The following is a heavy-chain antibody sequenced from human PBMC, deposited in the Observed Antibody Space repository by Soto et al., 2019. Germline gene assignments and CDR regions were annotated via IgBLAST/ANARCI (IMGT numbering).Heavy chain of an antibody. CDR2: IIHTGST. V-gene: IGHV4-34*12. Sequence: SKTLSLTCAVYGGSFSGYYWSWIRQPPGKGLEWIGEIIHTGSTNYNPSLKSRVTISIDTSKKQFSLKLSSVTAADTAVYYCAPQVVPPATTKPWDPGTLLTVSS. D-gene: IGHD2-2*01. J-gene: IGHJ4*02. CDR1: GGSFSGYY. CDR3: APQVVPPATTKP.